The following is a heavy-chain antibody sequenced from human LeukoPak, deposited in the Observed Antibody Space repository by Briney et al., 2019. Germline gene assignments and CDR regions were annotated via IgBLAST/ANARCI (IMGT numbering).Heavy chain of an antibody. V-gene: IGHV3-23*01. CDR2: ISDSGVST. Sequence: PGGSLRLSCAASGFTFSSHAMSWVRQAAGKGLEWVSTISDSGVSTYYADSVKGRFTISRDNSKNTPYMQMNSLRAGDTAVYYCAKDLSSSGFRIDYWGQGTLVTVSS. D-gene: IGHD6-19*01. J-gene: IGHJ4*02. CDR1: GFTFSSHA. CDR3: AKDLSSSGFRIDY.